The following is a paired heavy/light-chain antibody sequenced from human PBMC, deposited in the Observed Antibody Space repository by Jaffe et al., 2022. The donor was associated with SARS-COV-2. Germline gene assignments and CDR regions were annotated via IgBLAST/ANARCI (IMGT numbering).Light chain of an antibody. J-gene: IGLJ1*01. CDR3: SSYTNSNTYV. Sequence: QSALTQPPSVSGSPGQSVTISCTGTSSDVGSYNRVSWYQQPPGTAPKLMIYEVSNRPSGVPDRFSGSKSGNTASLTISGLQAEDEADYYCSSYTNSNTYVFGTGTKVTVL. V-gene: IGLV2-18*02. CDR2: EVS. CDR1: SSDVGSYNR.
Heavy chain of an antibody. CDR2: IKSDGTNT. J-gene: IGHJ6*02. Sequence: EVQLVESGGGLVQPGGSLRLSCAASGFSFSSYWMHWVRQAPGKGLVWVSRIKSDGTNTGYAGSVKGRLTISRDNAKNTLYLQMNSLRAEDTAVYYCGRGLPGAYGMDVWGQGTTVTVSS. V-gene: IGHV3-74*01. CDR3: GRGLPGAYGMDV. CDR1: GFSFSSYW. D-gene: IGHD3-10*01.